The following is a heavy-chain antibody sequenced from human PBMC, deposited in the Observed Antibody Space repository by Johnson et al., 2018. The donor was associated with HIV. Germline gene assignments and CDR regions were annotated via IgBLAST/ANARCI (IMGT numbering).Heavy chain of an antibody. Sequence: VQLVESGGGLIQPGGSLRLSCAASGFTVSSNYMSWVRQAPGKGLEWVAVISYDGSNKYFADSVKDRFTISRDTSQNTVFLQMNSLRAEDTAVYSCARERSRDAFDVWVQGTMVTVSS. CDR2: ISYDGSNK. CDR3: ARERSRDAFDV. J-gene: IGHJ3*01. CDR1: GFTVSSNY. V-gene: IGHV3-30*03.